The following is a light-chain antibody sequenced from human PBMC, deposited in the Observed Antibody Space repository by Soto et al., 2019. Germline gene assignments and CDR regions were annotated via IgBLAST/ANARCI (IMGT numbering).Light chain of an antibody. CDR1: QSVSSSY. Sequence: EIVLTQSPGTLSLSPGERATLSCWASQSVSSSYLAWYQQKPGQTPRLLIYGASSRATGIPGRCSGSGSGTDFTLTTSTLEPEDVAVYYCQQYGTSPWTFGQGTKVYIK. J-gene: IGKJ1*01. CDR2: GAS. V-gene: IGKV3-20*01. CDR3: QQYGTSPWT.